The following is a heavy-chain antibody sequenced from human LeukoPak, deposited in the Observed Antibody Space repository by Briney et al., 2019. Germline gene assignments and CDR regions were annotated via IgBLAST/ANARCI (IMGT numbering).Heavy chain of an antibody. CDR2: ISYDESNK. Sequence: GGSLRLSCAASGFPFSDFDMHWVRQAPGKGLEWVAVISYDESNKYYADSVKGRYTISRDNSKNTLYLQMNSLRAEDTAVYYCAKDNYGADYWGQGTLVTVSS. J-gene: IGHJ4*02. CDR1: GFPFSDFD. D-gene: IGHD4-17*01. V-gene: IGHV3-30*18. CDR3: AKDNYGADY.